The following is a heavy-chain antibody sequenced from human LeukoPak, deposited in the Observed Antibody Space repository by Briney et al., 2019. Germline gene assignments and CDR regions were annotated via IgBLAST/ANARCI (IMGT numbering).Heavy chain of an antibody. V-gene: IGHV1-18*01. CDR2: ISAYNGNT. Sequence: ASVKSSCKASGYTFTSYGISWVRQAPGQGLEWMGWISAYNGNTNYAQKLQGRVTMTTDTSTSTAYMELRSLRSDDTAVYYCARGLAVAATSWFDPWGQGTLVTVSS. CDR1: GYTFTSYG. D-gene: IGHD2-15*01. J-gene: IGHJ5*02. CDR3: ARGLAVAATSWFDP.